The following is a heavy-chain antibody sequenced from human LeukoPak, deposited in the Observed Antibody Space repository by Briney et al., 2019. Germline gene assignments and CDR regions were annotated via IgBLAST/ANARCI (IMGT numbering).Heavy chain of an antibody. Sequence: GGSLRLSCAASGFTFSSYWMSWVRQAPGKGLEWVANIKQDGSEKYYADSVKGRFTISRDNAKNSLYLQMNSLRAEDTAVYYCASRRMGYYGSGSYYYYYYYMDVWGKGTTVTVSS. CDR2: IKQDGSEK. V-gene: IGHV3-7*01. J-gene: IGHJ6*03. D-gene: IGHD3-10*01. CDR3: ASRRMGYYGSGSYYYYYYYMDV. CDR1: GFTFSSYW.